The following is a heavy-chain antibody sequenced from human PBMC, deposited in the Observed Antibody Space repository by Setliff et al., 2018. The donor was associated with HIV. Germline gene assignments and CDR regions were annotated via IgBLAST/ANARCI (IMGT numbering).Heavy chain of an antibody. D-gene: IGHD3-9*01. Sequence: PSETLSLTCTVSGGSISSGSYYWSWIRQPPGKDLEWIGYIYYSGSTYYNPSLKSRITISVDTSKNQFSLNLDSVTAADTAVYYCARGKLRYFDGYYYYYGMDVWGQGTTVTVSS. CDR1: GGSISSGSYY. CDR2: IYYSGST. CDR3: ARGKLRYFDGYYYYYGMDV. J-gene: IGHJ6*02. V-gene: IGHV4-30-4*08.